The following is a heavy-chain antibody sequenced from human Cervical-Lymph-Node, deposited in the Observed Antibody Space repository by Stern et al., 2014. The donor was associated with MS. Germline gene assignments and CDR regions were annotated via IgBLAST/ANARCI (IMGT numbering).Heavy chain of an antibody. CDR3: ARAIFGVNTAAMAPDAFDT. Sequence: VQLVESGGGLIQPGGSLRLSCAAPGFTVSNNYMSWVRQAPGKGLELVSLIYTDVRTSSAGSVKGRFTISRDSSKNKLFLQMNSLRAEDTAVYYCARAIFGVNTAAMAPDAFDTWGQGTMVTVSS. CDR2: IYTDVRT. V-gene: IGHV3-53*01. J-gene: IGHJ3*02. D-gene: IGHD3-3*01. CDR1: GFTVSNNY.